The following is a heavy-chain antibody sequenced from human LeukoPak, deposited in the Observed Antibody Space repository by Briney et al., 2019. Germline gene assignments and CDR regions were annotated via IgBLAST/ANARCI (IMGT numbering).Heavy chain of an antibody. J-gene: IGHJ5*02. V-gene: IGHV3-23*01. D-gene: IGHD3-16*02. CDR1: GFTFSSYA. CDR3: AKWALPLYYDYVWGSYRSSNWFDP. CDR2: ISGSGGST. Sequence: QAGGSLRLSCAASGFTFSSYAMSWVRQAPGKGLEWVSAISGSGGSTYYADSVKGRFTISRDNSKKPLYLQMNSLRAEDTAVYHCAKWALPLYYDYVWGSYRSSNWFDPWDQGTLVTVSS.